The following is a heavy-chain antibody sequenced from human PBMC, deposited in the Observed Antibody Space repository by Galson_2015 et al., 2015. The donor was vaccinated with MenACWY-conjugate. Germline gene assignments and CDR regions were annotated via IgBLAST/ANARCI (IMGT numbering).Heavy chain of an antibody. Sequence: SATLSLTCTVSGGSISSYYWSWIRQPPGKGLEWIGYIYYSGSTHYNPSLKSRVTISVDTSKNQFSLKLSSVTAADTAVYYCARGGAAYYDFWSGYYVDYWGQGTLVTVSS. CDR2: IYYSGST. CDR3: ARGGAAYYDFWSGYYVDY. V-gene: IGHV4-59*01. J-gene: IGHJ4*02. D-gene: IGHD3-3*01. CDR1: GGSISSYY.